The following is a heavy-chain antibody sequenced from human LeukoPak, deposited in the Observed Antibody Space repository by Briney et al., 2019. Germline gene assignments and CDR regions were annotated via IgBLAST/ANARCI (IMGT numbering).Heavy chain of an antibody. V-gene: IGHV4-4*07. J-gene: IGHJ6*02. CDR3: AGDDFGYSVHYGMDV. CDR1: GGSISTYY. Sequence: SETLSLTCTVSGGSISTYYWSWSRQPAGKGLEWIGRVYRSGNTNYNPSLQSRVTMSVDTSKNQISLRLRSVTAADTAVYYCAGDDFGYSVHYGMDVWGQGTAVTVSS. CDR2: VYRSGNT. D-gene: IGHD3/OR15-3a*01.